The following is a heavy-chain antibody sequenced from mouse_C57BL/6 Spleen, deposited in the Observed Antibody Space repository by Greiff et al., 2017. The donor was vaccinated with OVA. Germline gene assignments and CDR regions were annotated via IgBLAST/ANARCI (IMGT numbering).Heavy chain of an antibody. CDR3: ARRAYYGSSYAWFAY. CDR2: ISSGGSYT. Sequence: EVKLVESGGDLVKPGGSLKLSCAASGFTFSSYGMSWVRQTPDKRLEWVATISSGGSYTYYPDSVKGRFTISRDNAKNTLYLQMSSLKSEDTAVYYCARRAYYGSSYAWFAYWGQGTLVTVSA. D-gene: IGHD1-1*01. CDR1: GFTFSSYG. V-gene: IGHV5-6*01. J-gene: IGHJ3*01.